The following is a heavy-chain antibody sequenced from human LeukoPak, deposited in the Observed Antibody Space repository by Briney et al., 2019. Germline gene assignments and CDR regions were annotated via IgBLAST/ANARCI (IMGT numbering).Heavy chain of an antibody. CDR2: INPNGGST. J-gene: IGHJ4*02. CDR3: ARSLEWLLWWDY. V-gene: IGHV1-46*03. D-gene: IGHD3-3*01. Sequence: ASVKVSCKASGYTFTSYYMHWVRQAPGQGLEWMGIINPNGGSTSYAQKFQGRVTMTRDTSTSTVYMELSSLRSEDTAVYYCARSLEWLLWWDYWGQGTLVTVSS. CDR1: GYTFTSYY.